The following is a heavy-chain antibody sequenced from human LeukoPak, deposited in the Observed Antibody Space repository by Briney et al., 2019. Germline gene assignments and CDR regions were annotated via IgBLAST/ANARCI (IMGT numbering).Heavy chain of an antibody. V-gene: IGHV4-61*05. D-gene: IGHD3-3*01. CDR3: ARATEVLLEWLLYGYFDY. CDR1: GGSISSISYY. J-gene: IGHJ4*02. Sequence: SETLSLTCTVSGGSISSISYYWGWIRQPPGKGLEWIGYIYYSGGTNYNPSLKSRVTISVDTSKNQFSLKLSSVTAADTAVYYCARATEVLLEWLLYGYFDYWGQGTLVTVSS. CDR2: IYYSGGT.